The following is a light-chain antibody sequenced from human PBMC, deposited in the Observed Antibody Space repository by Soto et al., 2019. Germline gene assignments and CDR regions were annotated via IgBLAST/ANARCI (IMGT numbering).Light chain of an antibody. CDR1: QSVRSTY. V-gene: IGKV3-20*01. CDR3: QQYASSPLT. J-gene: IGKJ4*01. Sequence: EIVLTQSPGTLSLSSGERATLSCRASQSVRSTYLAWYQQKPGQAPRLLIYGASSRATGIPDRFGGSGSGTDVTLTISRLEPEDFAVYYCQQYASSPLTFGGGTKVEIK. CDR2: GAS.